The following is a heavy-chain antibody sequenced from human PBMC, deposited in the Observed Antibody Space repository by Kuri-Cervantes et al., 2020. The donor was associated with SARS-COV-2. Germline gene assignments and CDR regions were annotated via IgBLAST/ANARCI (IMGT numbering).Heavy chain of an antibody. J-gene: IGHJ6*03. CDR1: GGSISSGDYY. D-gene: IGHD6-6*01. CDR3: ARDRSIAARPASYYYYMDV. V-gene: IGHV4-30-4*08. Sequence: SETLSLTCTVSGGSISSGDYYWSWIRQPPGKGLEWIGYIYYSGSTYYNPSLKSRVTISVDTSKNQFSLKLSSVTAADTAVYYCARDRSIAARPASYYYYMDVWGKGTTVTVSS. CDR2: IYYSGST.